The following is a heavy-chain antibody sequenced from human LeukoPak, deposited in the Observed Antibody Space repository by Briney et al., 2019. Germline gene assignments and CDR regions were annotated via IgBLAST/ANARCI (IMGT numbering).Heavy chain of an antibody. D-gene: IGHD1-26*01. CDR2: IYNTGST. CDR1: GGSITSGNFY. J-gene: IGHJ5*02. CDR3: ARGVGSSESNYFDP. V-gene: IGHV4-61*02. Sequence: SETLSLTCTVSGGSITSGNFYWRWIRQPAGKGLEWIGRIYNTGSTNYNPSLKSRVTISVDRSKNQFSLMLKSVTAADTAVYYCARGVGSSESNYFDPWGQGTQATVSS.